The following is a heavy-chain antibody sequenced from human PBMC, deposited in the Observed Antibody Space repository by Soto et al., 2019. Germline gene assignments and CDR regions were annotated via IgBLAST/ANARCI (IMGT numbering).Heavy chain of an antibody. CDR1: GGSISSYY. CDR2: IYYSGST. Sequence: SETLSLTCTVSGGSISSYYWSWIRQPPGKGLEWIGYIYYSGSTNYNPSLKSRVTISVDTSKNQFSLKLSSVTAADTAVYYCAREGGPRKYYDFWSGYQPSDDAFDIWGQGTMVTVSS. V-gene: IGHV4-59*01. CDR3: AREGGPRKYYDFWSGYQPSDDAFDI. J-gene: IGHJ3*02. D-gene: IGHD3-3*01.